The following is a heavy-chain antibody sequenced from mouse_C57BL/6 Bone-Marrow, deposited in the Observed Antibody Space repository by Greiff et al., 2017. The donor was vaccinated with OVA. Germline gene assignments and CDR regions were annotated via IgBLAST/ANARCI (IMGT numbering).Heavy chain of an antibody. V-gene: IGHV3-6*01. D-gene: IGHD1-1*01. J-gene: IGHJ1*03. CDR1: GYSITSGYY. CDR3: ARDLITTVVATTDWYIDV. CDR2: ISYDGSN. Sequence: EVQLQQSGPGLVKPSQSLSLTCSVTGYSITSGYYWNWIRQFPGNKLEWMGYISYDGSNNYNPSLKNRISITRDTSKNQFFLKLNSVTTEDTATYYCARDLITTVVATTDWYIDVWGTGTTVTVSS.